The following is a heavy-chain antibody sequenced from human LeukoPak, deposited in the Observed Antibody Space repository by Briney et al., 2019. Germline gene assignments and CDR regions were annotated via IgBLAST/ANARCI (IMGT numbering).Heavy chain of an antibody. CDR1: GGSISSSNYY. CDR3: ARSRYYDFPFDY. D-gene: IGHD3-3*01. Sequence: PSETLSLTCTVSGGSISSSNYYWGWIRQPPGKGLEWIGSIYYSGSTYYNPSLKSRVTISVDTSKNQFSLKLSSVTAADTAVYYCARSRYYDFPFDYWGQGTLVTVSS. V-gene: IGHV4-39*01. J-gene: IGHJ4*02. CDR2: IYYSGST.